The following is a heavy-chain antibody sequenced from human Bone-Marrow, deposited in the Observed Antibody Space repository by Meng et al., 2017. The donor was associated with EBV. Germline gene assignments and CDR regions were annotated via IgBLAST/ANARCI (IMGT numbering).Heavy chain of an antibody. V-gene: IGHV1-45*02. J-gene: IGHJ4*02. CDR3: ASESGRGYTPDY. D-gene: IGHD3-10*01. Sequence: QMQLVEAGAERKKTGSSVKVSCKASGYTFTYRYLHWVRQAPGQALEWMGWITPFNGNTNYAQKFQDRVTITRDRSMSTAYMDLRNLRSEDTAMYYCASESGRGYTPDYWGQGTLVTVSS. CDR1: GYTFTYRY. CDR2: ITPFNGNT.